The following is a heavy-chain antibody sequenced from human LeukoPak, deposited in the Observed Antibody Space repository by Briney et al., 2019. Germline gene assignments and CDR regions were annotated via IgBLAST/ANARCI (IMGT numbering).Heavy chain of an antibody. V-gene: IGHV4-4*07. Sequence: NPSETLSLTCTVSGGSISGDYWSWIRQPAGKGLEWIGRIYSSGRTDYNPSLKSRVTISVDTSKNQFSLKLSSVTAADTAVYYCARGGWNKFDYWGQGTLVTVSS. CDR3: ARGGWNKFDY. CDR1: GGSISGDY. CDR2: IYSSGRT. D-gene: IGHD3-22*01. J-gene: IGHJ4*02.